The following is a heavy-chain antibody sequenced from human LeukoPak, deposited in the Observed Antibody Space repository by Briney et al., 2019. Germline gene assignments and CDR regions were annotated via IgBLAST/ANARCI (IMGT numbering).Heavy chain of an antibody. CDR2: INHSGST. J-gene: IGHJ6*02. CDR3: ARTRPEGYYYGMDV. V-gene: IGHV4-34*01. CDR1: GGSFSGYC. Sequence: SETLSLTCAVYGGSFSGYCWSWIRQPPGKGLEWIGEINHSGSTNYNPSLTSRVTISVDTSKNQFSLKLSSVTAADTAVYYCARTRPEGYYYGMDVWGQGTTVTVSS.